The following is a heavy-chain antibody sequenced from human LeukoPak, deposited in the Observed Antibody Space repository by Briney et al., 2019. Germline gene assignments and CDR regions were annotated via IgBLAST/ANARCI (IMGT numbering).Heavy chain of an antibody. Sequence: GGSLRLSCVASGFTFSSYAMSWVRQAPGKGLEWVSAISAGGGSTYYADSVKGRFTISRDNSRNPLYLQMNSLGAEDTAVYYCAKDTRSRPYSTPYYFDYWGQGTLVTVSS. D-gene: IGHD6-13*01. CDR1: GFTFSSYA. V-gene: IGHV3-23*01. CDR2: ISAGGGST. CDR3: AKDTRSRPYSTPYYFDY. J-gene: IGHJ4*02.